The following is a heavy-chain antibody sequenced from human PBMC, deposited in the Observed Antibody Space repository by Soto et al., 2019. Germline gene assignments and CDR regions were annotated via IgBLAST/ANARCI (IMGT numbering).Heavy chain of an antibody. D-gene: IGHD3-22*01. J-gene: IGHJ4*02. V-gene: IGHV1-8*01. CDR3: ARGGYYYDSSAYYRPFDY. CDR2: MNPNSGNT. CDR1: GYTFTSYD. Sequence: ASVKVSCKASGYTFTSYDINWVRQATGQGLEWMGWMNPNSGNTGYAQKFQGRVTMTRSTSINTAYMELSSLRSEGTAVYYCARGGYYYDSSAYYRPFDYWGQGTLVTVSS.